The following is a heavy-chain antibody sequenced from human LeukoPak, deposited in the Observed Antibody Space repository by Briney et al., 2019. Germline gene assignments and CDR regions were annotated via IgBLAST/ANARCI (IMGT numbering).Heavy chain of an antibody. Sequence: SETLSLTCTVSGGSLSSDDYYWSWIRQPPGEGLEWIGFISSSGSTYYNPSLKSRVTISVDTSKNQFSLKLSSVTAADTAVYYCARDRAYYDSTGYYSWGQGTLVTVSS. CDR2: ISSSGST. V-gene: IGHV4-30-4*01. D-gene: IGHD3-22*01. J-gene: IGHJ5*02. CDR1: GGSLSSDDYY. CDR3: ARDRAYYDSTGYYS.